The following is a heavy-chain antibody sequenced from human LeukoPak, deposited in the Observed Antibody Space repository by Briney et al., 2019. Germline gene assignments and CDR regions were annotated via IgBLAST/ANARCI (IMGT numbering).Heavy chain of an antibody. CDR1: GFTFSSCA. J-gene: IGHJ4*02. V-gene: IGHV3-23*01. Sequence: GGSLRLSCAASGFTFSSCAMSWVRQASGKGLEWVSTISGSGGRTYYADSVKGRFTIARDNSKNTLYLQVNSLRAEDTAVYYCAKVDCSAGSCYSIDYWGQGTLVTVSS. D-gene: IGHD2-15*01. CDR3: AKVDCSAGSCYSIDY. CDR2: ISGSGGRT.